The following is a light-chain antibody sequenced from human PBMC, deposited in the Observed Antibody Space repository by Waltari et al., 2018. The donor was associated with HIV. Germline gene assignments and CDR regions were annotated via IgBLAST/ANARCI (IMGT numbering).Light chain of an antibody. J-gene: IGKJ1*01. V-gene: IGKV3-20*01. Sequence: EIVLTQSPGTLSLSPGERATLSCRASQSVSSRSLAWYQQRPGQAPRLLISGASSRATGIPDRFSGSGSGTDFTLTISILEPEDFAVYYCQQYGTSPRTFGQGTKVEIK. CDR2: GAS. CDR3: QQYGTSPRT. CDR1: QSVSSRS.